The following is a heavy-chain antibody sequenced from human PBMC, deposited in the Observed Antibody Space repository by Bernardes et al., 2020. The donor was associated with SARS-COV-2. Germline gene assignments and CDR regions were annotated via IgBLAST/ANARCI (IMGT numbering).Heavy chain of an antibody. J-gene: IGHJ6*03. V-gene: IGHV1-18*01. CDR2: ISAYNGNT. CDR1: GYTFTSYG. CDR3: ARRGRITMVRGVSYCYMDV. Sequence: ASVKVSCKASGYTFTSYGISWVRQAPGQGLEWMGWISAYNGNTNYAQKLQGRVTMTTDTSTSTAYMELRSLRSDDTAVYYCARRGRITMVRGVSYCYMDVWRQGTTVTVSS. D-gene: IGHD3-10*01.